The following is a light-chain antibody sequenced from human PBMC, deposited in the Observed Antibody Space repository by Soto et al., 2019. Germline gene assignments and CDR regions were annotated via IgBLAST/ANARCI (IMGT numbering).Light chain of an antibody. CDR1: QSVSRS. CDR2: AAS. CDR3: QQYNNWPYT. V-gene: IGKV3-15*01. J-gene: IGKJ2*01. Sequence: ETVMTQSPATLSVSPGERATLSCRATQSVSRSLAWYQQKPGQAPRLLIDAASARATDIPARFSGSGSGTEFTLTLSSLQSEDFAVYYCQQYNNWPYTFGQGTKLEIK.